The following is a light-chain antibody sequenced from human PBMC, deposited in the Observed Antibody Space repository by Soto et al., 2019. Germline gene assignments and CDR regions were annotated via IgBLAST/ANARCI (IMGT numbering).Light chain of an antibody. CDR1: QSVTSNY. CDR2: GAS. CDR3: QQYGSSPIT. J-gene: IGKJ5*01. Sequence: EIVLTQSPGTLSLSPGDRATLSCMASQSVTSNYLAWYQQKPGQAPRLLIYGASNRATGIPDRFSGSGSETDFTLTISRLEPEDFAVYYCQQYGSSPITVGQGTRLEIK. V-gene: IGKV3-20*01.